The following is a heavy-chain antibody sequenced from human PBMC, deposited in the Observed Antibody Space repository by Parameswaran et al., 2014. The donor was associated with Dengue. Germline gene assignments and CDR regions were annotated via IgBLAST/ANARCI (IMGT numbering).Heavy chain of an antibody. Sequence: VRQMPGKGLEWVSSISSSSSYIYYADSVKGRFTISRDNAKNSLYLQMNSLRAEDTAVYYCARDGSHYYFDYWGQGTLVTVSS. V-gene: IGHV3-21*01. CDR2: ISSSSSYI. CDR3: ARDGSHYYFDY. D-gene: IGHD6-13*01. J-gene: IGHJ4*02.